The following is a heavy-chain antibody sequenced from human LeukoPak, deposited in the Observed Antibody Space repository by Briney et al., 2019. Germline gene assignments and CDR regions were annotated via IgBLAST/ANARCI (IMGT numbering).Heavy chain of an antibody. Sequence: SETLSLTCTVSGGSISSYYWSWIRQPPGKGLEWIGYIYHSGSTNYNPSLKSRVTISLDTSKNQFSLKLSSVTAADTAVYYCARGRYSYGTADYFDYWGQGTLVTVSS. CDR2: IYHSGST. V-gene: IGHV4-59*01. CDR1: GGSISSYY. CDR3: ARGRYSYGTADYFDY. D-gene: IGHD5-18*01. J-gene: IGHJ4*02.